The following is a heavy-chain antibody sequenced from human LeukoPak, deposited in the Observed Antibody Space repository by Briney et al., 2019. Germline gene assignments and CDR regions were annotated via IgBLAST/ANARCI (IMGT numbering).Heavy chain of an antibody. CDR3: ARDEVDDAFDI. CDR2: IYQSGST. V-gene: IGHV4-38-2*02. Sequence: NPSETLSLTCTVSGYSIRSGYNWGWIRQFPGKGLEWIGSIYQSGSTYDNPSLKSRVTMSIDTSKNQFSLKLSSVTAADTAVYYCARDEVDDAFDIWGQGTMVTVSS. CDR1: GYSIRSGYN. J-gene: IGHJ3*02.